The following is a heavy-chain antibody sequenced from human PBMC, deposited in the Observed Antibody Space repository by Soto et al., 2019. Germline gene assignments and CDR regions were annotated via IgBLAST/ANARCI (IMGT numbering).Heavy chain of an antibody. D-gene: IGHD6-6*01. CDR2: ISYDGSNK. J-gene: IGHJ4*02. Sequence: PGGSLRLSCAASGFTFSSYGMHWVRQAPGKGLEWVAVISYDGSNKYYADSVKGRFTISRDNSKNTLYLQMNSLRAEDTAVYYCAKDLYSSSPRVPFSDYWGQGTLVTVSS. V-gene: IGHV3-30*18. CDR1: GFTFSSYG. CDR3: AKDLYSSSPRVPFSDY.